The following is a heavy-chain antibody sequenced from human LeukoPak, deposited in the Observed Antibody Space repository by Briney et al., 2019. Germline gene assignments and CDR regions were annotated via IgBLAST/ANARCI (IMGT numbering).Heavy chain of an antibody. J-gene: IGHJ6*03. Sequence: PSQTLSLTCTVSGGSISSGGYYWSWIRQHPGKGLEWIGYIYYSGSTYYNPSLKSRVTTSVDTSKNQFSLKLSSVTAADTAVYYCARESRASIFGVSGGYYYYMDVWGKGTTVTVSS. CDR3: ARESRASIFGVSGGYYYYMDV. V-gene: IGHV4-31*03. CDR1: GGSISSGGYY. CDR2: IYYSGST. D-gene: IGHD3-3*01.